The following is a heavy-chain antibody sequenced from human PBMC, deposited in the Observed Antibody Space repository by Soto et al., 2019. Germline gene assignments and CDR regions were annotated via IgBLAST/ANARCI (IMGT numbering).Heavy chain of an antibody. Sequence: QVQLVQSGAEVKKPGASVKVYCKASGYTFTSYAMHWVRQAPGQRLEWMGWINAGNGNTKYSQKFQGRVTITRDTSASTAYMELSSLRSEDTAVYYCARDRAILVGATGWYFDLWGRGTLVTVSS. V-gene: IGHV1-3*01. J-gene: IGHJ2*01. CDR3: ARDRAILVGATGWYFDL. CDR2: INAGNGNT. CDR1: GYTFTSYA. D-gene: IGHD1-26*01.